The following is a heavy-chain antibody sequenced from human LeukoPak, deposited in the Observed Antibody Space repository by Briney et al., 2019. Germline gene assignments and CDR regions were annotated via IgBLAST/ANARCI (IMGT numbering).Heavy chain of an antibody. CDR2: IIPIFGTA. CDR1: GGTFSSHA. D-gene: IGHD6-19*01. V-gene: IGHV1-69*05. Sequence: RASVKVSCKASGGTFSSHAISWVRQAPGQGLEWMGGIIPIFGTANYAQKFQGRVTITTDESTSTAYMELSSLRSEDTAVYYCARAWVGSSGWYSPYYFDYWGQGTLVTVSS. J-gene: IGHJ4*02. CDR3: ARAWVGSSGWYSPYYFDY.